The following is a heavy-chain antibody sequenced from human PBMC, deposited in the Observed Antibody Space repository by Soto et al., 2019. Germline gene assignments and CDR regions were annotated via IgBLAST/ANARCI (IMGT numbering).Heavy chain of an antibody. CDR3: ARGCRIQLWLRYYGMDV. CDR1: GGSFRGYY. V-gene: IGHV4-34*01. J-gene: IGHJ6*02. CDR2: INHSGST. Sequence: SETRSLTCAVYGGSFRGYYCSWIRQPPGKGLEWIGEINHSGSTNYNPSLKSRVTISVDTSKNQFSLKLSSVTAADTAVYYCARGCRIQLWLRYYGMDVWGQGTTVTVSS. D-gene: IGHD5-18*01.